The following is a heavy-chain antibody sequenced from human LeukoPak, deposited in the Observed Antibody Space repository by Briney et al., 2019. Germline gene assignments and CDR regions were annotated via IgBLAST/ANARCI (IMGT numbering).Heavy chain of an antibody. CDR2: ISAYNGNT. V-gene: IGHV1-18*01. CDR3: ARDCSSTSCYTEGGPFDY. Sequence: ASVTVSCKASGYTFPSYGISWVRQAPGQGLEWMGWISAYNGNTNYAQKLQGRVILTTDTSTSTAYMDLRSLRSDDTAVYYCARDCSSTSCYTEGGPFDYWGQGTLVTVSS. CDR1: GYTFPSYG. J-gene: IGHJ4*02. D-gene: IGHD2-2*02.